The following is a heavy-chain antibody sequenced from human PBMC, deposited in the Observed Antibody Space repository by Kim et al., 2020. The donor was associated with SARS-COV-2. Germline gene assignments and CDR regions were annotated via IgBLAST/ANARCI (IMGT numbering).Heavy chain of an antibody. CDR1: GYSISSGYY. Sequence: SETLSLTCTVSGYSISSGYYWGWIRQPPGKGLEWIGSIYHSGSTYYNPSLKSRVTISVDTSKNQFSLKLSSVTAADTAVYYCARDARRGYSGPGGFRGGFDYWGQGTLVTVSS. V-gene: IGHV4-38-2*02. J-gene: IGHJ4*02. CDR3: ARDARRGYSGPGGFRGGFDY. CDR2: IYHSGST. D-gene: IGHD5-12*01.